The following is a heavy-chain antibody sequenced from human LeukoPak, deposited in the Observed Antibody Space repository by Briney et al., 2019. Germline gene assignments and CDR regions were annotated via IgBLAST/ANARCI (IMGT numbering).Heavy chain of an antibody. Sequence: GGSLRLSCAASGFTFSSYWMSWVRQAPGKGLEWVGRIKSKTDGGTTDYAAPVKGRFTISRDDSKNTLYLQMNSLKTEDTAVYYCTTVPSYYYGSGSDPSDAFDIWGQGPMVTVSS. CDR2: IKSKTDGGTT. CDR3: TTVPSYYYGSGSDPSDAFDI. V-gene: IGHV3-15*01. D-gene: IGHD3-10*01. J-gene: IGHJ3*02. CDR1: GFTFSSYW.